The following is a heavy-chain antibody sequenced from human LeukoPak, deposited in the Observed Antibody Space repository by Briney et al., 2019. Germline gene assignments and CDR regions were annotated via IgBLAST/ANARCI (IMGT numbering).Heavy chain of an antibody. Sequence: PGGSLRLSCAASGFTFSSYAMSWVRQAPGKRLEWVSAISGSGGSTYYADSVKGRFTISRDNSKNTLYLQMNSLRAEDTAVYYCAKANDSSGYYYPFDYWGQGTLVTVSS. V-gene: IGHV3-23*01. CDR2: ISGSGGST. D-gene: IGHD3-22*01. CDR1: GFTFSSYA. CDR3: AKANDSSGYYYPFDY. J-gene: IGHJ4*02.